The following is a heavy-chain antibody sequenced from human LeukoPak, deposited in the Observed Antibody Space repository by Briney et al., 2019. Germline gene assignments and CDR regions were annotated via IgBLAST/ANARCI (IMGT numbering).Heavy chain of an antibody. CDR3: ARDFGYYDILTGYRDAFDI. V-gene: IGHV4-31*03. CDR2: IYYSGST. J-gene: IGHJ3*02. Sequence: SQTLSLTCTVSGGSISSGGYYWRWIRQHPGKGLEWIGYIYYSGSTYYNPSLKSRVTISVDTSKNQFSLKLSSVTAADTAVYYCARDFGYYDILTGYRDAFDIWGQGTMVTVSS. D-gene: IGHD3-9*01. CDR1: GGSISSGGYY.